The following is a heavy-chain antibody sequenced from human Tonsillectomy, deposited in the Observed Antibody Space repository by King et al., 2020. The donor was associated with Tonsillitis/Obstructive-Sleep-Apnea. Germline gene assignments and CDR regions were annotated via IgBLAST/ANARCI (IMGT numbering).Heavy chain of an antibody. Sequence: QLVQSGAEVKKPGESLKISCKGSGYSFTSYWIGWVRQMPGKGLEWMGIIYPGDSDTRYSPSFQGQVTISADKSISTAYLQWSSLKASDTAMYYCARLTTDCRGGSCYLDYFDSWGQGTLVTVPS. D-gene: IGHD2-15*01. CDR3: ARLTTDCRGGSCYLDYFDS. CDR2: IYPGDSDT. J-gene: IGHJ4*02. V-gene: IGHV5-51*01. CDR1: GYSFTSYW.